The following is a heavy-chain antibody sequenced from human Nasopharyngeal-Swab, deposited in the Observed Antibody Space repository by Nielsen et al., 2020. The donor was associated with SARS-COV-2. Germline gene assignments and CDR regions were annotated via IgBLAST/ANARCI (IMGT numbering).Heavy chain of an antibody. V-gene: IGHV3-33*01. J-gene: IGHJ4*02. D-gene: IGHD3-10*01. CDR2: IWYDGSNK. CDR3: ARDEAMVRGVIVFDY. Sequence: VRQAPGKGLEWVAVIWYDGSNKDYADSVKGRFTISRDNFKNMVYLQMNSLRAEDTAVYYCARDEAMVRGVIVFDYWGQGTLVTVSS.